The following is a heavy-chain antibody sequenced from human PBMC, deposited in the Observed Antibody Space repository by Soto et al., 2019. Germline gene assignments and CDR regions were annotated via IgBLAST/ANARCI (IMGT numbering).Heavy chain of an antibody. CDR3: AKASRARQLEWYYFDY. CDR2: ISGSGGST. Sequence: GGSLRLSCAASGFTFSSYAMSWVRQAPGKGLEWVSAISGSGGSTYYADSVKGRFTISRDNSKNTLYLQMNSLRAEDTAVYYCAKASRARQLEWYYFDYWGQGTLVTVSS. V-gene: IGHV3-23*01. J-gene: IGHJ4*02. CDR1: GFTFSSYA. D-gene: IGHD6-13*01.